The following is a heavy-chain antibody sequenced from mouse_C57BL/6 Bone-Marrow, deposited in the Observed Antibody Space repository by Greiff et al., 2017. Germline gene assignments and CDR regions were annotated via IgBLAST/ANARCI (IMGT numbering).Heavy chain of an antibody. V-gene: IGHV5-15*01. J-gene: IGHJ1*03. CDR1: GFTFSDYG. Sequence: EVKVVESGGGLVQPGGSLKLSCAASGFTFSDYGMAWVRQAPRKGPEWVAFISNLAYSIYYADTVTGRFTISRENDKNNLYVEMSSLRAEDTAMYYCARRGLHWYFDVWGTGTTVTVSS. CDR2: ISNLAYSI. CDR3: ARRGLHWYFDV. D-gene: IGHD2-2*01.